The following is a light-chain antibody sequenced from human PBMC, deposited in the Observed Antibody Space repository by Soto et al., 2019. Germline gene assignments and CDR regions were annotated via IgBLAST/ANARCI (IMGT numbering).Light chain of an antibody. CDR3: QQYNSAPFP. Sequence: DIQMTQSPSSLAAYLGDRVTITCRIGQGISNYLAWYQQKPGRLPNLLIFAASTLQCGVPSSFSGSGSGTDFTLTITSLQSEDVATYYCQQYNSAPFPFGPGTKVDIK. J-gene: IGKJ3*01. CDR1: QGISNY. V-gene: IGKV1-27*01. CDR2: AAS.